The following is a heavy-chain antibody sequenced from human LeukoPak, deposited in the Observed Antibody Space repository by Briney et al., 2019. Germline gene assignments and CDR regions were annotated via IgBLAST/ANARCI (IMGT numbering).Heavy chain of an antibody. CDR1: GGSIIGYY. J-gene: IGHJ3*02. Sequence: SETLSLTCTVSGGSIIGYYWSWIRQPPGKGLEYIGHIYYSGSVKYNPSLESRVTISVDTSKRQVSLKLTSVTAADTAVYCCAKMHGRYSGGWYGAFDIWGQGTMATVSS. D-gene: IGHD6-19*01. CDR3: AKMHGRYSGGWYGAFDI. V-gene: IGHV4-59*01. CDR2: IYYSGSV.